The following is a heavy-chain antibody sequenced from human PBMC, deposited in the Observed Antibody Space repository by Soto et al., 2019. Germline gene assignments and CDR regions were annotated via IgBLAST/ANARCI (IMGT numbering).Heavy chain of an antibody. Sequence: SETLSLTCAVSGGSISSGGYSWSWIRQPPGKGLEWIGYIYHSGNTYYNTSLKSRVTISVDRSKNQFSLKLSSVTAADTAVYYCAGEVDTATARSQSGHGMDVWGQGTTVTVSS. D-gene: IGHD5-18*01. CDR1: GGSISSGGYS. V-gene: IGHV4-30-2*01. CDR3: AGEVDTATARSQSGHGMDV. J-gene: IGHJ6*02. CDR2: IYHSGNT.